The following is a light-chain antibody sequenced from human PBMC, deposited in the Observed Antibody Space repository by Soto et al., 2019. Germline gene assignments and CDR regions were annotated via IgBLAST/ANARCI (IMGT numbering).Light chain of an antibody. CDR2: AAS. J-gene: IGKJ3*01. V-gene: IGKV1-27*01. CDR3: QSYHSAPFT. Sequence: DIQMTQSPSSLSASVGDRVTIPCRASQDIGNYLAWYQQKPGKVPKLLIYAASTLQSGVPSRFSGSGSRTAFTLTISSLRPEDVATYYCQSYHSAPFTFGPGTKVHI. CDR1: QDIGNY.